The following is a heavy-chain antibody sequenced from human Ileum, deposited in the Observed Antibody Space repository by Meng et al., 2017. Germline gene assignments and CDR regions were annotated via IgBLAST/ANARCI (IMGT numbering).Heavy chain of an antibody. CDR2: ISGNGAAK. Sequence: QVLESGGGLVQLGGSLRLSCTGSGFTFADYAINWVRQAPGKGLEWVSVISGNGAAKLYADSAKGRFTISRDNSKNSIYMEMYTLRVEDTAIYYCARWTYHYDFWGQGTLVTVSS. CDR3: ARWTYHYDF. CDR1: GFTFADYA. J-gene: IGHJ4*02. V-gene: IGHV3-23*01. D-gene: IGHD2-2*02.